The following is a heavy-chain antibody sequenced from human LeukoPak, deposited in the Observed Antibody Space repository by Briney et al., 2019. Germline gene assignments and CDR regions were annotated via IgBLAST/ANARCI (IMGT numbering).Heavy chain of an antibody. CDR3: ARGVLGHSSYYFDY. Sequence: ASVKVSCKASGYTFTSYDINWVRQATGQGLEWMGWMNPNSGNTGHAQKFQGRVTMTRNTSISTAYMELSSLRSEDTAVYYCARGVLGHSSYYFDYWGQGTLVTVSS. D-gene: IGHD2-8*02. CDR2: MNPNSGNT. CDR1: GYTFTSYD. J-gene: IGHJ4*02. V-gene: IGHV1-8*01.